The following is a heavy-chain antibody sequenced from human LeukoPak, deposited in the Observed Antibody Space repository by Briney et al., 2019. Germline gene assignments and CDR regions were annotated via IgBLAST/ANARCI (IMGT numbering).Heavy chain of an antibody. Sequence: PSETLSLTCTLSGGSITTTGDYWGWIRQPPGKGLEGIGSVDYSGSTYYNPSLKSRVTISADTSKNPFSLRLSSVTAADTDVYYCAREDGYNMDDAFDIWGQGTMVSVSS. CDR2: VDYSGST. D-gene: IGHD5-24*01. CDR1: GGSITTTGDY. V-gene: IGHV4-39*01. J-gene: IGHJ3*02. CDR3: AREDGYNMDDAFDI.